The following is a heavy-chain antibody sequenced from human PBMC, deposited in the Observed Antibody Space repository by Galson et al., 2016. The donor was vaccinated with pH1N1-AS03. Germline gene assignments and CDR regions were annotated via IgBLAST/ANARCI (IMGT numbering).Heavy chain of an antibody. V-gene: IGHV3-30*02. CDR1: GFVFSTSA. D-gene: IGHD3-3*01. CDR2: IRYDEGIK. CDR3: VKGGGYSHGFLEYYFDS. Sequence: SLRLSCAASGFVFSTSAIHWVRQSPGKGLEWVAFIRYDEGIKNYGGSVKGRFSISRDNPTNTVYLEMNTLRPEDTAVYYCVKGGGYSHGFLEYYFDSWGQGTLVTVSS. J-gene: IGHJ4*02.